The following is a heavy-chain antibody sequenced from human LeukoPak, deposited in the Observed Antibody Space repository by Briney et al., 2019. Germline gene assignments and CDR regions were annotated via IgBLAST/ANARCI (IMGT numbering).Heavy chain of an antibody. J-gene: IGHJ4*02. Sequence: PGGSLRLSCVASGSTFSSYWLGWVRQAPGKGLEWVANIKQDGSEKSYVDSVKGRFTITRDNAKNSLYLQMNSLRVDDTAVYYCARVSSGSYPDWGQGTLVTVSS. CDR2: IKQDGSEK. CDR3: ARVSSGSYPD. CDR1: GSTFSSYW. D-gene: IGHD1-26*01. V-gene: IGHV3-7*01.